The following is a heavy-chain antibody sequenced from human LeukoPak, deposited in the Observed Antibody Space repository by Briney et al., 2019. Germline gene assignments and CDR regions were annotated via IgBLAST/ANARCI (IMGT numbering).Heavy chain of an antibody. D-gene: IGHD2-2*01. Sequence: SSETLSLTCTVSGGSTSTYYWSWIRQPPGKGLERIGYIYDSGSTNYNPSLKSRVTISVDTSRNQFSLKLSPVTAADTAVYYGARYNRHTSCYLSYMDVGTKGTPVTIT. CDR1: GGSTSTYY. CDR2: IYDSGST. V-gene: IGHV4-59*01. CDR3: ARYNRHTSCYLSYMDV. J-gene: IGHJ6*03.